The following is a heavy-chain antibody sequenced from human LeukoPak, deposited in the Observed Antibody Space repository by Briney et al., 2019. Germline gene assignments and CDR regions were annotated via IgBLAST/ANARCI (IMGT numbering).Heavy chain of an antibody. V-gene: IGHV3-7*01. J-gene: IGHJ4*02. CDR2: IRQDGSER. CDR3: ARDLGKAGGYSSAFDY. D-gene: IGHD6-19*01. Sequence: GGSLRLSCAASGFTFSNYWMSWVRQAPGKGLEWVANIRQDGSERYYVVSVKGRFTISRDNAKNSLYLQMDSLRAEDTAVYYCARDLGKAGGYSSAFDYWGQGTLVTVSS. CDR1: GFTFSNYW.